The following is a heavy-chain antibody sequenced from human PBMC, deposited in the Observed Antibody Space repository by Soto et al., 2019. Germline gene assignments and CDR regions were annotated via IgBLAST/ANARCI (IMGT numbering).Heavy chain of an antibody. CDR2: IWYDGSNK. D-gene: IGHD3-3*01. J-gene: IGHJ4*02. CDR1: GFTFSSYG. CDR3: AKDQVLRFLEWLPDY. V-gene: IGHV3-30*02. Sequence: GGSLRLSCAASGFTFSSYGMHWVRQAPGKGLEWVAVIWYDGSNKYYADSVKGRFTISRDNSKNTLYLQMNSLRAEDTAVYYCAKDQVLRFLEWLPDYWGQGTLVTVSS.